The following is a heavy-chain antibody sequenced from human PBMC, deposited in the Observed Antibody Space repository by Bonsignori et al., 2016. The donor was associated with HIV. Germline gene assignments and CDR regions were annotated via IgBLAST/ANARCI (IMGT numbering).Heavy chain of an antibody. V-gene: IGHV3-30*02. CDR3: AKSVTGSSRSFDY. J-gene: IGHJ4*02. D-gene: IGHD6-13*01. CDR2: IHDDGNNK. CDR1: GFTFSDYG. Sequence: GESLKISCAASGFTFSDYGMHWVRQAPGKGLEWVAFIHDDGNNKYYADSVKGRFTISRDNSKNTLYLQMNSLRTEDTAVYYCAKSVTGSSRSFDYWGQGTLVTVSS.